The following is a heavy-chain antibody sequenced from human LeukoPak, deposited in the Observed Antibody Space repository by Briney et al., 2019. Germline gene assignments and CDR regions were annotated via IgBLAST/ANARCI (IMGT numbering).Heavy chain of an antibody. Sequence: ASVKVSCKASGGTFSSYAISWVRQAPGQGLEWMGRIIPILGIANYAQKFQGRVTIIADKSTNTAYMELSSLRSEDTAVYYCARDDSSGYSYPADWGQGTLVTVSS. D-gene: IGHD3-22*01. V-gene: IGHV1-69*04. CDR1: GGTFSSYA. CDR2: IIPILGIA. J-gene: IGHJ4*02. CDR3: ARDDSSGYSYPAD.